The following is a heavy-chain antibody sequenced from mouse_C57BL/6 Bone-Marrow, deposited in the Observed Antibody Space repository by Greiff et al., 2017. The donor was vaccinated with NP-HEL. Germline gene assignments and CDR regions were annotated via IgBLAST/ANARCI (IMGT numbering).Heavy chain of an antibody. CDR3: ARKRRGSSEGLY. CDR1: GYAFTNYL. J-gene: IGHJ2*01. D-gene: IGHD3-2*02. CDR2: INPGSGGT. V-gene: IGHV1-54*01. Sequence: QVQLQQSGAELVRPGTSVKVSCKASGYAFTNYLIEWVKQRPGQGLEWIGVINPGSGGTNYNEKFKGKATLTADKSSSTAYMQLSSLTSEDSAVYFCARKRRGSSEGLYWGQGTTLTVSS.